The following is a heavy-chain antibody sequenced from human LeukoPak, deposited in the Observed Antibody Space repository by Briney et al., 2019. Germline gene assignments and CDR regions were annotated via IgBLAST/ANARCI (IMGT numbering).Heavy chain of an antibody. V-gene: IGHV3-23*01. CDR2: ISGSGGST. Sequence: PGGSLRLSCAASGFTFSSYAMSWVRQAPGKGLEWVSTISGSGGSTYYADSVKGRFTISRDNSKNTLYLQMNSLRAEDTAVYYCAKGGSGYVKGFDYWGRGTLVTGSS. CDR1: GFTFSSYA. D-gene: IGHD5-12*01. CDR3: AKGGSGYVKGFDY. J-gene: IGHJ4*02.